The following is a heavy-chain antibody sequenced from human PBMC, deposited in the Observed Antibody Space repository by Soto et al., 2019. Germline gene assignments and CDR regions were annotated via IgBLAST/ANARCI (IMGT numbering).Heavy chain of an antibody. V-gene: IGHV4-39*01. J-gene: IGHJ5*02. CDR1: GGSISTSSYH. CDR3: ARSYCSSTLCYNWFDP. Sequence: SATLSLTCTFSGGSISTSSYHWGWIRQPPGKGLEWMANIYYSVNTYNNPSLKSRPTTSVDTSKNQFSPKLTSVTAADTAIYYCARSYCSSTLCYNWFDPWGQGTLVTVSS. CDR2: IYYSVNT. D-gene: IGHD2-2*01.